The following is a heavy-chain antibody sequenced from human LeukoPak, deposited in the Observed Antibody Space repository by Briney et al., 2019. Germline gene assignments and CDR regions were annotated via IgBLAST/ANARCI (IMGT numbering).Heavy chain of an antibody. CDR3: ARAVDTAMVPDY. CDR1: GGSISRYY. Sequence: PSETLSLPCTVSGGSISRYYWSWTRQPPGKGLEWIGYIYYCGSTNYNPSLKSRVTISVDTSKNQFSLKLSSVTAADTAVYYCARAVDTAMVPDYWGQGTLVTVSS. V-gene: IGHV4-59*01. CDR2: IYYCGST. J-gene: IGHJ4*02. D-gene: IGHD5-18*01.